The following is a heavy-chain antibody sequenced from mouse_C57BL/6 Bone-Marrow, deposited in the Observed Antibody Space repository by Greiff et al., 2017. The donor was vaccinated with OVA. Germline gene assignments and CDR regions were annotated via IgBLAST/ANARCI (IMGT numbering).Heavy chain of an antibody. CDR2: IDPEDGDT. D-gene: IGHD1-1*01. CDR1: GFNIKDYY. Sequence: EVKLQESGAELVRPGASVKLSCTASGFNIKDYYMHWVKQRPEQGLEWIGRIDPEDGDTEYAPQFHGKAPMTADTSSNPAYLQLSSLTSEDAAGYYCTTLYSYGSSYGYWGQGTTLTVSS. V-gene: IGHV14-1*01. CDR3: TTLYSYGSSYGY. J-gene: IGHJ2*01.